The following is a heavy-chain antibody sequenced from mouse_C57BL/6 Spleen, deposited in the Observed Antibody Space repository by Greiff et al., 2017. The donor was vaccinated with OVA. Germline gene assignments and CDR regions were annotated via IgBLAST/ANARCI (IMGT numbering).Heavy chain of an antibody. CDR3: ARDYGSSYRFDY. J-gene: IGHJ2*01. CDR1: GYTFTSYW. V-gene: IGHV1-61*01. Sequence: VQLQQSGAELVRPGSSVKLSCKASGYTFTSYWMDWVKQRPGQGLEWIGNIYPSDSETHYNQKFKDKATLTVDKSSSTAYMQLSSLTSEDSAVYYCARDYGSSYRFDYWGQGTTLTVSS. CDR2: IYPSDSET. D-gene: IGHD1-1*01.